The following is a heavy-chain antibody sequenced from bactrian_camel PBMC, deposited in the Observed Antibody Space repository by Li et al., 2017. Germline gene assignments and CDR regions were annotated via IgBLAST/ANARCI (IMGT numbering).Heavy chain of an antibody. CDR2: IYTDGST. D-gene: IGHD3*01. V-gene: IGHV3S10*01. Sequence: QLVESGGGSVQAGGSLRLSCTGYRFRYNYMAWFRQTPGNEREWVASIYTDGSTYYAASVKGRFTISQDNARNTLDLEMRSLEPEDTSTYYCAADFYGLGDGTAALKPKYNYWGQGTQVTVS. CDR3: AADFYGLGDGTAALKPKYNY. J-gene: IGHJ4*01. CDR1: GYRFRYNY.